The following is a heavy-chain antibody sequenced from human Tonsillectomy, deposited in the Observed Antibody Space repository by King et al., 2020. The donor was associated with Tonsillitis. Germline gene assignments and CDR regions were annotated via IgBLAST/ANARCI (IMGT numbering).Heavy chain of an antibody. V-gene: IGHV1-46*03. J-gene: IGHJ4*02. D-gene: IGHD2-15*01. CDR2: INPSGGRT. Sequence: QLVQSGAEVKKPGASVRVSCKASGYTFTNFYIHWVRQAPGQGLEWMGIINPSGGRTSYAQKFQGRVTMTRDTSTRTVYMELSSLRSEDTAVYYCARAKDSVVVVAPDYWGQGTLLTVSS. CDR3: ARAKDSVVVVAPDY. CDR1: GYTFTNFY.